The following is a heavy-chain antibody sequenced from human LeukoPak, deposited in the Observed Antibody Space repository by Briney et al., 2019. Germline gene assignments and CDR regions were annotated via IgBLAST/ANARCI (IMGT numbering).Heavy chain of an antibody. D-gene: IGHD6-13*01. CDR3: ARGTVAAAAPEGY. CDR1: GFTVSDNY. CDR2: FYGDGSR. J-gene: IGHJ4*02. V-gene: IGHV3-53*01. Sequence: GSLRLSCAASGFTVSDNYMTWVRQRAGRGLEWVSGFYGDGSRHYADSVKGRFIISRDNSKNTLDLHMNSLRAEDTAVYYCARGTVAAAAPEGYWGQGTLVTVSS.